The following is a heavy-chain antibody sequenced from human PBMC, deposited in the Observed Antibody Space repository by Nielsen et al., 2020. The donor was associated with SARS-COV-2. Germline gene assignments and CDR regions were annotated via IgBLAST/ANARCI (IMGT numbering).Heavy chain of an antibody. V-gene: IGHV3-23*01. Sequence: GESLKISCAASGFTFSSYAMSWVRQAPGKGLEWVSAISGSGGSTYYADSVKGRFTISRDNSKNTLYLQMNSLRAGDTAVYYCAKSAYYDIFGVQGHFDYWGQGTLVTASS. CDR1: GFTFSSYA. CDR3: AKSAYYDIFGVQGHFDY. D-gene: IGHD3-9*01. CDR2: ISGSGGST. J-gene: IGHJ4*02.